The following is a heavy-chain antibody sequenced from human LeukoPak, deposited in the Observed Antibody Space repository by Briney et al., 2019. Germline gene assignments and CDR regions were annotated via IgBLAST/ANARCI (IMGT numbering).Heavy chain of an antibody. CDR3: AKSGSSGYYPLYYFDY. Sequence: GGSLRLSCAASGFTFRSYVMSWVRQAPGKGLEWVSGISGSDGSTYYADSVKGRFTISRDNSKNTLYLQMNSLRAEDTAVYYCAKSGSSGYYPLYYFDYWGQGTLVTVSS. CDR1: GFTFRSYV. D-gene: IGHD3-22*01. CDR2: ISGSDGST. J-gene: IGHJ4*02. V-gene: IGHV3-23*01.